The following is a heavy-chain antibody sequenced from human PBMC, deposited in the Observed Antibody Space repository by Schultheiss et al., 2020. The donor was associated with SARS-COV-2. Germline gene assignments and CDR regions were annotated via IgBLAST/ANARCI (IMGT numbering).Heavy chain of an antibody. D-gene: IGHD3-3*01. V-gene: IGHV3-11*01. J-gene: IGHJ3*02. CDR1: GFTFSDYY. Sequence: GSLRLSCAASGFTFSDYYMSWIRQAPGKGLEWVSYISSSGSTIYYADSVKGRFTISRDNAKNSLYLQMNSLRAEDTALYYCAKALRFLEWYDAFDIWGQGTMVTVSS. CDR2: ISSSGSTI. CDR3: AKALRFLEWYDAFDI.